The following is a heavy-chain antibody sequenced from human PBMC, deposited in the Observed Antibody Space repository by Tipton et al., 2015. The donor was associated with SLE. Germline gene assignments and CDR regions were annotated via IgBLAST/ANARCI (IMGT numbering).Heavy chain of an antibody. CDR3: ARVTGGGFDSSGYPFDY. Sequence: LRLSCTVSRASIRSYYWDWIRQPPGKGMEWIGYMYNNGNTNYNPSLKSRVTISGDRKQFSLELSSVTAADTAVYFCARVTGGGFDSSGYPFDYWGPGILVTVSS. D-gene: IGHD3-22*01. V-gene: IGHV4-59*01. CDR2: MYNNGNT. J-gene: IGHJ4*02. CDR1: RASIRSYY.